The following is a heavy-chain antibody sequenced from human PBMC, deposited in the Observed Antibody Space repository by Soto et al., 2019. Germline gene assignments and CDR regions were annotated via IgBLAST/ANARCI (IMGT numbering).Heavy chain of an antibody. CDR3: AKARCSTANCYVPEY. Sequence: DVQLLESGGGLVQPGGSLRLSCVASGFTFSTYTMSWVRQAPGKGLEWVSVISGSAGSSGPSYADSVQGRFSISRDNARNTLYLQMNRLRGEDTAMYYCAKARCSTANCYVPEYWGQGTRVTVSS. J-gene: IGHJ4*02. D-gene: IGHD2-2*01. CDR1: GFTFSTYT. CDR2: ISGSAGSSGP. V-gene: IGHV3-23*01.